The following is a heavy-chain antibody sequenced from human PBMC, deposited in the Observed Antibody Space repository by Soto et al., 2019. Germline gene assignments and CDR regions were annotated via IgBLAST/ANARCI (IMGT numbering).Heavy chain of an antibody. CDR2: IYFSGST. V-gene: IGHV4-61*01. J-gene: IGHJ6*02. Sequence: QVQLQESGPGRVKPSETLSLTCTVSGGSVSGGSYYWNWIRQPPGKGLEWIGYIYFSGSTNYNPSLKSRVTMSIDTSKNQFSLKLSSVTAADTAFYFCTRDVDVGEEDVWGQGTTVTVSS. CDR1: GGSVSGGSYY. CDR3: TRDVDVGEEDV. D-gene: IGHD4-17*01.